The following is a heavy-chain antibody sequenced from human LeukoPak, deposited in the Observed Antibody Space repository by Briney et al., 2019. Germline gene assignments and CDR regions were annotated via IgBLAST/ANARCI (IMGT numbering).Heavy chain of an antibody. J-gene: IGHJ4*02. CDR1: GFSFSSYS. CDR2: ISGSSTIT. D-gene: IGHD3-22*01. Sequence: GSLRFSCVASGFSFSSYSMSWVRQAPGKGLEWVSYISGSSTITYDADSVKGRFTISRDNAQNSLYLQMKSLRDEDTAVYYCARVRESSVYYFVNYFDKWGQGILVTVSS. V-gene: IGHV3-48*02. CDR3: ARVRESSVYYFVNYFDK.